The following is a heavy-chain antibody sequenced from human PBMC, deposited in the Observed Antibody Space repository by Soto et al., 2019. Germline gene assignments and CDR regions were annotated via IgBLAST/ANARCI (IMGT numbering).Heavy chain of an antibody. CDR1: GFTFSSYA. V-gene: IGHV3-30-3*01. CDR2: ISYDGSNK. CDR3: ASDIQYYDFWSGPPVSYGMDV. J-gene: IGHJ6*02. D-gene: IGHD3-3*01. Sequence: PGGSLRLSCAASGFTFSSYAMHWVRQAPGKGLEWVAVISYDGSNKYYADSVKGRFTISRDNSKNPLYLQMNSLRAEDTAVYYCASDIQYYDFWSGPPVSYGMDVWGQGTTVTVSS.